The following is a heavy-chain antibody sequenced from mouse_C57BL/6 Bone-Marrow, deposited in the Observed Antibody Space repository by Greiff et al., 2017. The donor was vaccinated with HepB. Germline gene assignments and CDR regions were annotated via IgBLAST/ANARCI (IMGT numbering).Heavy chain of an antibody. CDR1: GFNFKDDY. Sequence: EVQLQQSGAELVRPGASVKLSCTASGFNFKDDYMHWVKQRPEQGLEWIGWIDPENGDTEYAAKFQGKATITADTSSNTAYRQLSSLTSEDTAVYYCTWIYDYGSSHGYWGQGTTLTVAT. CDR3: TWIYDYGSSHGY. J-gene: IGHJ2*01. CDR2: IDPENGDT. V-gene: IGHV14-4*01. D-gene: IGHD1-1*01.